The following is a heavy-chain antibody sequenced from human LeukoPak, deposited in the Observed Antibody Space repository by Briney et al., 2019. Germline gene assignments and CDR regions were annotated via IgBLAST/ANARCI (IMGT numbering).Heavy chain of an antibody. J-gene: IGHJ6*02. CDR1: GFTFSSYD. Sequence: PGGSLRLSCAASGFTFSSYDMHWVRQATGKGLEWVSAIGTAGDKYYPGSVKGRFTISRENAKNSLYLQMHSLRAGDTAVYYCARGAVGMDVWGQGTTVTVSS. D-gene: IGHD3-16*01. V-gene: IGHV3-13*01. CDR3: ARGAVGMDV. CDR2: IGTAGDK.